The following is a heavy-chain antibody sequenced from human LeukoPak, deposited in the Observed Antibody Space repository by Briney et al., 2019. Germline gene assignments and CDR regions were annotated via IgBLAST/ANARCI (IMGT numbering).Heavy chain of an antibody. CDR3: ATGTTSGSYYFAY. CDR2: ITSGSSYI. J-gene: IGHJ4*02. CDR1: GFTFSSYS. Sequence: GGSLRLSCAASGFTFSSYSMNWVRQAPGKGLEWVSSITSGSSYIYYTDSVKGRFTISRDNAKNSLYLQMNSLRAEDRAVYYCATGTTSGSYYFAYWGQGTLVTVSS. V-gene: IGHV3-21*01. D-gene: IGHD1-1*01.